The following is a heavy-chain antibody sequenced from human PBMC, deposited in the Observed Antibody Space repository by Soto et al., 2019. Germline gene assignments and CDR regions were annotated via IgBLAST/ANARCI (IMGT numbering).Heavy chain of an antibody. D-gene: IGHD3-16*02. CDR3: ARTTYVWGSYRPYYFDY. CDR1: GGSISSGGYS. V-gene: IGHV4-30-2*05. J-gene: IGHJ4*02. CDR2: IYHSGST. Sequence: SETLSLTCAVSGGSISSGGYSWSWIRQPPGKGLEWIGYIYHSGSTNYNPSLKSRVTISVDTSKNQFSLKLSSVTAADTAVYYCARTTYVWGSYRPYYFDYWGQGTLVTVSS.